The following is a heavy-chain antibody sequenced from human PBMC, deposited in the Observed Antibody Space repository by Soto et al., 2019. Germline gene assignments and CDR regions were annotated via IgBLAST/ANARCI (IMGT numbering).Heavy chain of an antibody. CDR3: ALRSMAVVPEY. CDR2: LYYGRSA. CDR1: GDSIGTYH. J-gene: IGHJ4*02. Sequence: QVQLQESGPGLVKPSETLSLTCAVSGDSIGTYHCKSIRQPPGKGLQSIGYLYYGRSANYNPSVTRLVPLSVHTSTNQCSLTLSSVTAADTAVYYCALRSMAVVPEYWGQRTLVTVSS. V-gene: IGHV4-59*01. D-gene: IGHD3-22*01.